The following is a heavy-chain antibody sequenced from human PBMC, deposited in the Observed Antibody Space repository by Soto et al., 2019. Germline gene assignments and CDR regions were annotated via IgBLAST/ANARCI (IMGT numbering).Heavy chain of an antibody. CDR1: GGSISSGDYY. CDR2: IHYSGST. J-gene: IGHJ5*02. V-gene: IGHV4-30-4*01. CDR3: AREDLTGYREFFDP. D-gene: IGHD3-9*01. Sequence: PSETLSLTCTVSGGSISSGDYYWSWIRQPPGKGLEWIGNIHYSGSTYYNPSLRSRVTISEDTSKDQFSLKLSSVTAADTAVYYCAREDLTGYREFFDPWGQGTLVTVSS.